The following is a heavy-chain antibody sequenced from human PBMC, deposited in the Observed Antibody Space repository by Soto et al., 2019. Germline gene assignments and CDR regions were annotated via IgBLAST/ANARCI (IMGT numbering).Heavy chain of an antibody. CDR2: ISYDGSNK. CDR3: ARSPYSVSYLAYFDY. D-gene: IGHD1-26*01. Sequence: QVQLVESGGGVVQPGRSLRLSCAASGFTFSSYGMHCVLQAPGKGLEWVAVISYDGSNKYYADSVKGRFTISRDNSKNTLYLQMNSLRAEDTAVYYCARSPYSVSYLAYFDYWGQGTLVTVSS. J-gene: IGHJ4*02. CDR1: GFTFSSYG. V-gene: IGHV3-30*03.